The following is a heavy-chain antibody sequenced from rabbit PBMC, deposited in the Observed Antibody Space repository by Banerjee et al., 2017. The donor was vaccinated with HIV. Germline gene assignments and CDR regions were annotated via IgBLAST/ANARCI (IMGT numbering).Heavy chain of an antibody. D-gene: IGHD4-1*01. V-gene: IGHV1S45*01. Sequence: QEQLVESGGGLVQPEGSLTLTCTASGFSFSSGYDMCWVRQAPGKGLEWIGCIVTGSSGGNYSWGWAKCRFTNSTTSTTTVTLQMTRLAAADTASCFCAGGTDSSGWGRYFNLWGPATLVTVS. CDR2: IVTGSSGGN. CDR1: GFSFSSGYD. CDR3: AGGTDSSGWGRYFNL. J-gene: IGHJ4*01.